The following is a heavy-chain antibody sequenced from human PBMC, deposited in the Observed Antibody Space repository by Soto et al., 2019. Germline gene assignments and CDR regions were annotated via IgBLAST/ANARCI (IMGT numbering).Heavy chain of an antibody. V-gene: IGHV3-30-3*01. CDR3: ARDQYSSSWYYYYYYGMDV. D-gene: IGHD6-13*01. CDR1: GFTFSSYA. J-gene: IGHJ6*02. Sequence: GGSLRLSCAASGFTFSSYAMHWVRQAPGKGLEWVAVISYDGSNKYYADSVKGRFTISRDNSKSTLYLQMNSLRAEDTAVYYCARDQYSSSWYYYYYYGMDVWGQGTTVTVSS. CDR2: ISYDGSNK.